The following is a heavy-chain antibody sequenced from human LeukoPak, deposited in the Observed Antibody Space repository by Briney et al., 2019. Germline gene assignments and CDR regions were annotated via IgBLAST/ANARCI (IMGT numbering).Heavy chain of an antibody. J-gene: IGHJ5*02. V-gene: IGHV3-23*01. CDR1: GFTFSSFA. Sequence: GGSLRLSCAASGFTFSSFAMTWVRQAPGKGLEWVSSIIGTGVGAFYADSVKGRFTISRDNSKNTLYLQMNSLRADDTAVYYCAKGKAYDNLDWFDPWDQGTLVTVSS. D-gene: IGHD3-9*01. CDR2: IIGTGVGA. CDR3: AKGKAYDNLDWFDP.